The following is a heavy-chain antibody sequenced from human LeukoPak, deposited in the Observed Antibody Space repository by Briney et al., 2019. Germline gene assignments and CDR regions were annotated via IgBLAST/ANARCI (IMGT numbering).Heavy chain of an antibody. CDR1: GGSFSGYY. Sequence: SGTLSLTCAVYGGSFSGYYWSWIRQPPGKWLEWIGEINHSGSTNYNPSLKSRVTISVDTSKNQFSLKLSSVTAADTAVYYCARLETGADFDYWRQGTLVTLSS. CDR3: ARLETGADFDY. J-gene: IGHJ4*02. D-gene: IGHD3-3*01. V-gene: IGHV4-34*01. CDR2: INHSGST.